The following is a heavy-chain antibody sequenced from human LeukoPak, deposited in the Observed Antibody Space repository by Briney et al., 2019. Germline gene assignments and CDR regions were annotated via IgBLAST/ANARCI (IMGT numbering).Heavy chain of an antibody. J-gene: IGHJ6*02. CDR1: GGSITSGDYY. D-gene: IGHD3-10*01. V-gene: IGHV4-31*03. CDR2: IYYSGST. Sequence: SQTLSLTCTVSGGSITSGDYYWSWIRQHPGKGLEWIGDIYYSGSTNYNPSLKSRLIISLDTAKNQFSLRLSSVTAADTAVYYCARDGRSITMVRGYGMDVWGQGTTVTVSS. CDR3: ARDGRSITMVRGYGMDV.